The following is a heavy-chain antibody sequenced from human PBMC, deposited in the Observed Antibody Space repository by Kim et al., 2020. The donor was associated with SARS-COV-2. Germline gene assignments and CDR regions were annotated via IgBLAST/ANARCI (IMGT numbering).Heavy chain of an antibody. CDR2: ISAYNGDT. Sequence: SVKVSCKASGYTFTSYGISWVRQAPGQGLEWMGWISAYNGDTTYAQRFQGRVTMTTDTSTTTAYMDLTSLRSDDTAVYYCARRTDYGDYWGQGTLVTVSS. V-gene: IGHV1-18*01. CDR1: GYTFTSYG. CDR3: ARRTDYGDY. J-gene: IGHJ4*02. D-gene: IGHD3-16*01.